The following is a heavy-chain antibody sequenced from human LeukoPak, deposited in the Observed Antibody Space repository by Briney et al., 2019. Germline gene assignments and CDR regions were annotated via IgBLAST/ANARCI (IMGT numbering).Heavy chain of an antibody. CDR2: IHNSGST. CDR1: GGSISNYY. D-gene: IGHD6-13*01. Sequence: PSETLSLTCTVSGGSISNYYWSWIRQPPGKGLEWIGCIHNSGSTNYNPSLKSRVTISLDTSKNQFSLKLSSVTAADTAVYYCVRGRGMAPQYWGQGTLVTVSS. V-gene: IGHV4-59*01. J-gene: IGHJ4*02. CDR3: VRGRGMAPQY.